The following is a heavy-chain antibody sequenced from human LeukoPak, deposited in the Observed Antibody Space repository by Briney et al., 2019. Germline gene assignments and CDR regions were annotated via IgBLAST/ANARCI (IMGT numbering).Heavy chain of an antibody. CDR3: AKGDIVVGGYDY. J-gene: IGHJ4*02. CDR2: ISYDGSNK. V-gene: IGHV3-30*18. CDR1: GFTFSSYG. D-gene: IGHD2-15*01. Sequence: PGGSLRLSCAASGFTFSSYGMHWVRQAPGKGLEWVAVISYDGSNKYYADSVKGRFTISRDNSKNTLYLQMNSLRAEDTAVYYCAKGDIVVGGYDYWGQATLVTVSS.